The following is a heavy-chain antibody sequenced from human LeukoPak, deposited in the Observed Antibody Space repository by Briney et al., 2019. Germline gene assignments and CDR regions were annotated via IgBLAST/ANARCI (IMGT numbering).Heavy chain of an antibody. Sequence: SGGSLRLSCAASGFTFSTYNMNWVRQAPGKGLEWVSYISGSGSTIYYAESVKGRLTISRDAAKNSLYLQMNSLRAEDTAVYYCAREPPLGSTILRGVRIYYGMDIWGQGTTVTVSS. CDR1: GFTFSTYN. J-gene: IGHJ6*02. V-gene: IGHV3-48*01. CDR3: AREPPLGSTILRGVRIYYGMDI. D-gene: IGHD3-10*01. CDR2: ISGSGSTI.